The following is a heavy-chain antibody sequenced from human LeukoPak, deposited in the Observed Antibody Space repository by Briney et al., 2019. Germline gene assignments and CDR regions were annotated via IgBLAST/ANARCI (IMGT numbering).Heavy chain of an antibody. D-gene: IGHD3-22*01. V-gene: IGHV6-1*01. CDR1: GDSVSSNNAA. CDR2: TYYRSKWYS. Sequence: SQTLSLTCAISGDSVSSNNAAWNWIRQSPSRGLEWLGRTYYRSKWYSVYAVSMKGRITIKPDTSKNQFSLKLSSVTAADTAVYYCARDPVYYDSSGYYVHAFDIWGQGTMVTVSS. CDR3: ARDPVYYDSSGYYVHAFDI. J-gene: IGHJ3*02.